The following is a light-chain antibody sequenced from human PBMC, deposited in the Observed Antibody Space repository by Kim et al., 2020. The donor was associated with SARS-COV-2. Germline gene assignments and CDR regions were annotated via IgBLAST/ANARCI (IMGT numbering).Light chain of an antibody. V-gene: IGLV2-23*01. CDR2: EAY. Sequence: QSALTQPASVSGSPGQSITISCTGTSSDIGSYNLVSWYQQHPGKAPKLVIYEAYKRPSGISTHFSGSKSGNTASLTISGLQAEDEADYYCCSYAGTRTTYIFGSGTKVPS. CDR3: CSYAGTRTTYI. J-gene: IGLJ1*01. CDR1: SSDIGSYNL.